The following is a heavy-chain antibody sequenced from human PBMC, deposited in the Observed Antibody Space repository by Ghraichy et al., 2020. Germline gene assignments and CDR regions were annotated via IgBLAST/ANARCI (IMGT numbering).Heavy chain of an antibody. V-gene: IGHV3-23*01. CDR2: ISAGGGST. CDR3: AKDRGGHNYYYYAMDV. CDR1: GLTFGSYV. D-gene: IGHD2-15*01. J-gene: IGHJ6*02. Sequence: GESLNISCVGSGLTFGSYVMSWVRQAPGKGLEWVSSISAGGGSTHYADSVKGRFTISRDNSKNTLDLQMNSLRAEDTALYYCAKDRGGHNYYYYAMDVWGHGTTVTVSS.